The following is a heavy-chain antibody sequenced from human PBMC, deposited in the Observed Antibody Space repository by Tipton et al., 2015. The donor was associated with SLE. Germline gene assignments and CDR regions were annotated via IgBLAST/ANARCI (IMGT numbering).Heavy chain of an antibody. J-gene: IGHJ4*02. Sequence: GLVKPSETLSLTCTVSGGSISGTYWSWIRQPPGKGLEWIGYIFHSGSTNYNPSLKSRVTISVDTSKNQFSLKLSSVTAADTAVYYCARDEYRYDATGYHLLGHFDFWGQGTLVTVSS. CDR3: ARDEYRYDATGYHLLGHFDF. D-gene: IGHD3-22*01. V-gene: IGHV4-59*12. CDR2: IFHSGST. CDR1: GGSISGTY.